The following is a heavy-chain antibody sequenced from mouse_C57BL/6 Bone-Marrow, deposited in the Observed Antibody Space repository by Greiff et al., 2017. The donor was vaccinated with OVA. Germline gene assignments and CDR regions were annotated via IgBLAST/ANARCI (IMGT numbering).Heavy chain of an antibody. V-gene: IGHV1-81*01. CDR2: IYPRSGNT. J-gene: IGHJ3*01. Sequence: QVHVKQSGAELARPGASVKLSCKASGYTFTSYGISWVKQRTGQGLEWIGEIYPRSGNTYYNEKFKGKATLTADKSSSTAYMELRSLTSEDSAVYFCARGWLLLAWFAYWGQGTLVTVSA. D-gene: IGHD2-3*01. CDR3: ARGWLLLAWFAY. CDR1: GYTFTSYG.